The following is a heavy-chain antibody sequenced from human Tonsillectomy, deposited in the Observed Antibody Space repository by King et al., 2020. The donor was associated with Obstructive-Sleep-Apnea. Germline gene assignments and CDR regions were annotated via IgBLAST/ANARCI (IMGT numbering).Heavy chain of an antibody. CDR1: GYSISSGYY. D-gene: IGHD1-26*01. V-gene: IGHV4-38-2*02. Sequence: QLQESGPGLVKPSETLSLTCTVSGYSISSGYYWGWIRQPPGQGLEWIGSIYHSGSTYYNPSLKSRVTISVDTSKNQFSLKLSSVTAADTAVYYCARVLATARDYWGQGTLVTVSS. CDR2: IYHSGST. J-gene: IGHJ4*02. CDR3: ARVLATARDY.